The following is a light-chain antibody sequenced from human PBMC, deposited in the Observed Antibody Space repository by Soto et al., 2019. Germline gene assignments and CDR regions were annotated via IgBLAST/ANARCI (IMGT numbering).Light chain of an antibody. CDR2: EGS. CDR1: SSDVGSYKF. Sequence: HSALTQPASVSGSPGQSITISCTGTSSDVGSYKFVSWYQQHPGKAPKLMIYEGSKRPSGVSNRFSGSKSGNTASLTISGLQAKDEADYYCCSYAGDSAWVFGGGTTLTVL. CDR3: CSYAGDSAWV. J-gene: IGLJ3*02. V-gene: IGLV2-23*01.